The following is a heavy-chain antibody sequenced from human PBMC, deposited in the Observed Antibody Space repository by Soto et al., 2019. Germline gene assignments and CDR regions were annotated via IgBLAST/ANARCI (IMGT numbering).Heavy chain of an antibody. Sequence: QVQLVQSGAEVKKPGSSVKVSCKASGGTSRSLSITWVRQAPGQGLEWMGGITPLFGIPNYPQKFQGRLTITADKSTGKAYLELSSLRSEDTAVYYCARDTHSAGGLFDTWGRGTLVHVSP. V-gene: IGHV1-69*17. D-gene: IGHD2-21*01. CDR3: ARDTHSAGGLFDT. CDR2: ITPLFGIP. J-gene: IGHJ5*02. CDR1: GGTSRSLS.